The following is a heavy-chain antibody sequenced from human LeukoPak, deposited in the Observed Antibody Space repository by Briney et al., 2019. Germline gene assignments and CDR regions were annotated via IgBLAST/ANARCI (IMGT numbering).Heavy chain of an antibody. J-gene: IGHJ6*02. CDR3: ARDPTMVRAMDV. CDR2: IIPILGIA. CDR1: GYTFTSYG. V-gene: IGHV1-69*04. Sequence: SVKVSCKASGYTFTSYGISWVRQAPGQGLEWMGRIIPILGIANYAQKFQGRVTITADKSTSTAYMELSSLRSEDTAVYYCARDPTMVRAMDVWGQGTTVTVSS. D-gene: IGHD3-10*01.